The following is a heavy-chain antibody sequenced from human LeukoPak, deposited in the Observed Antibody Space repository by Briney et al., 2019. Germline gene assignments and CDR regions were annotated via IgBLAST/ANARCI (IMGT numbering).Heavy chain of an antibody. V-gene: IGHV4-31*03. J-gene: IGHJ6*02. D-gene: IGHD4-23*01. CDR2: IYYSGST. CDR3: AREARTPGVYV. Sequence: SETRSLTCTVSGGSISSGGYYWSWIRQHPGKGLEWIGYIYYSGSTYYNPSLKSRVTISVDTSKNQFSLKLSSVTAADTAVYYCAREARTPGVYVLGQRTTVTVSS. CDR1: GGSISSGGYY.